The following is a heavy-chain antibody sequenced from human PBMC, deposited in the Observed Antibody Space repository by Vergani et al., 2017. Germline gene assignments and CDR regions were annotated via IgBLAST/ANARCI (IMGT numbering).Heavy chain of an antibody. CDR3: ARDKRLLFMGGGVYYFDY. V-gene: IGHV3-30-3*01. J-gene: IGHJ4*02. D-gene: IGHD2-21*01. CDR1: GFTFSSYA. CDR2: ISYDGSNK. Sequence: VQLVESGGGVVQPGRSLRLSCAASGFTFSSYAMHWVRQAPGKGLEWVAVISYDGSNKYYADSVKGRFTISRDNSKNTLYLQMNSLRAEDTAVYYCARDKRLLFMGGGVYYFDYWGQGTLVTVSS.